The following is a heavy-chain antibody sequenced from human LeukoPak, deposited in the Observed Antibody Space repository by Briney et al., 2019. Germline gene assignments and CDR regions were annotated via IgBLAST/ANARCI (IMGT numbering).Heavy chain of an antibody. J-gene: IGHJ4*02. CDR3: AKALHGNYASIFDY. V-gene: IGHV3-23*01. Sequence: GGSLRLSCAASGVTLSSYAMSWARQAPGKGLEWVSGISSSGSGGNTYYADSVKGRFTISRDSSKNTLYLQMNSLRAEDTATYYCAKALHGNYASIFDYWGQGTLVTVSS. CDR1: GVTLSSYA. D-gene: IGHD3-22*01. CDR2: ISSSGSGGNT.